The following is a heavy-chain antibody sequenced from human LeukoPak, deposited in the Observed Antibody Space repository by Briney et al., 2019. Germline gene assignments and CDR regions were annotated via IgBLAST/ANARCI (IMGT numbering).Heavy chain of an antibody. V-gene: IGHV3-11*04. CDR2: ITSRGSTI. J-gene: IGHJ4*02. Sequence: PGGSLRLSCAGSGYTLSDYYLTWIRQAPGKGLEWVSYITSRGSTIYHADSVKGRFTISRDNSKNTLYLQMNSLRAEDTAVYYCARAKKGIADYWGQGTLVTVSP. D-gene: IGHD6-13*01. CDR3: ARAKKGIADY. CDR1: GYTLSDYY.